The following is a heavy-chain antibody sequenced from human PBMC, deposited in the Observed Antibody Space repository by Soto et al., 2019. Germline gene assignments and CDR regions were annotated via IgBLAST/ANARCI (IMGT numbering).Heavy chain of an antibody. Sequence: SETLSLTCSVSGDSISNLDYFWAWIRQPPGQALEYIGYIYKSATTYYNPSFESRVAISVDTSKSQFSLNVTSVTAADTAVYFCARGRYCLTGRCFPNWFDSWGQGAMVAVSS. D-gene: IGHD7-27*01. CDR3: ARGRYCLTGRCFPNWFDS. CDR2: IYKSATT. V-gene: IGHV4-30-4*01. CDR1: GDSISNLDYF. J-gene: IGHJ5*01.